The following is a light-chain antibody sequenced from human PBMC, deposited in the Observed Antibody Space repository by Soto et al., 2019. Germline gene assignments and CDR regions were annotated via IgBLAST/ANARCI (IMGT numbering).Light chain of an antibody. CDR3: QQRSNWPPEGT. CDR2: DAS. J-gene: IGKJ2*02. Sequence: EIVLTQSPATLSLSPGERATLSCRARQSVSSYLAWYQQKPGQAPRLLIYDASNRATGIPARFSGSGSGTDFTLTISSLEPEDFAVYYCQQRSNWPPEGTFGQGTKLEIK. CDR1: QSVSSY. V-gene: IGKV3-11*01.